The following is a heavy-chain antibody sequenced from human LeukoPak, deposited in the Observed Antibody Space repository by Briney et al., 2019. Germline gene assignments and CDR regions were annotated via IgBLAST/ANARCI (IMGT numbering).Heavy chain of an antibody. V-gene: IGHV1-69*13. Sequence: ASVKVSCKASGGTFSSYAISWVRQAPGQGLEWMGGIIPIFGTANYAQKFQGRVTITADESTSTAYMELSSLRSEDTAVYYCASGIVVVPAAMLPYYFDYWGQGTLVTVSS. J-gene: IGHJ4*02. CDR3: ASGIVVVPAAMLPYYFDY. CDR1: GGTFSSYA. D-gene: IGHD2-2*01. CDR2: IIPIFGTA.